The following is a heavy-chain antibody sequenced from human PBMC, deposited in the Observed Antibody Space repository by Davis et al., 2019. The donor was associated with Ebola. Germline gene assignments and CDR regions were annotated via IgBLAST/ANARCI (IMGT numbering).Heavy chain of an antibody. CDR2: IRTYDGNT. CDR3: ARGEGAPDY. V-gene: IGHV1-18*04. CDR1: GYTFTNYY. D-gene: IGHD1-26*01. J-gene: IGHJ4*02. Sequence: AASVKVSCKASGYTFTNYYMHWVRQAPGQGLEWLGWIRTYDGNTNYAQKLQDRVTMTTDTSTTTVFMELKNLRSDDTAVYWCARGEGAPDYWGQGTLVTVSS.